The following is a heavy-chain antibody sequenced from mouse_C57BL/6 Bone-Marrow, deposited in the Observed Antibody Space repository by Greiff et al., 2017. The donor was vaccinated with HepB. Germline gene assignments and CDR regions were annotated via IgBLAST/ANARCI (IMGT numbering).Heavy chain of an antibody. J-gene: IGHJ2*01. CDR3: ARDTTVVEVDY. V-gene: IGHV1-19*01. D-gene: IGHD1-1*01. CDR2: INPYNGGT. Sequence: VQLQQSGPVLVKPGASVKMSCKASGYTFTDYYMNWVKQSHGKSLEWIGVINPYNGGTSYNQKFKGKATLTVDKSSSTAYMELNSLTSEDSAVYYCARDTTVVEVDYWGQGTTLTVSS. CDR1: GYTFTDYY.